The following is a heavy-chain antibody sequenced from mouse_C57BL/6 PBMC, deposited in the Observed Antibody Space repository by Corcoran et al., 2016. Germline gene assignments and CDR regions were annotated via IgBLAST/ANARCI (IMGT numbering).Heavy chain of an antibody. Sequence: DVQLQESGPGLVKPSQSLSLTCSVTGYSITSGYYWNWIRQFPGNKLEWMGYISYDGSNNYNPSLKNRISITRDTSKNQFFLKLNSVTTEDTATYYCASKTTVGSFDVWGTGTTVTGSS. CDR1: GYSITSGYY. CDR2: ISYDGSN. D-gene: IGHD1-1*01. J-gene: IGHJ1*03. CDR3: ASKTTVGSFDV. V-gene: IGHV3-6*01.